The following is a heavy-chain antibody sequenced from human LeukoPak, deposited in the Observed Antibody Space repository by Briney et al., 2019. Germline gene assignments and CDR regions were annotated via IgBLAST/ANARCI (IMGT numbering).Heavy chain of an antibody. V-gene: IGHV1-2*02. CDR1: GYTFTGYY. Sequence: ASVKVSCKASGYTFTGYYMHWVRQAPGQGLEWMGWINPDTGGTNYAQKFQGRVTMTRDTSISTAYMELSRLRSDDTAIYYCARVLEWSSKMDVWGKGTTVTVSS. J-gene: IGHJ6*04. CDR2: INPDTGGT. D-gene: IGHD3-3*01. CDR3: ARVLEWSSKMDV.